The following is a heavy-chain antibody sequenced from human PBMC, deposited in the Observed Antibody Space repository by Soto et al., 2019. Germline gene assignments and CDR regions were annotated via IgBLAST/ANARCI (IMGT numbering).Heavy chain of an antibody. J-gene: IGHJ6*02. CDR3: ATELGSSWLGYYYYGMDV. CDR1: GDRVSSNSAA. V-gene: IGHV6-1*01. CDR2: TYYRSKWYN. D-gene: IGHD6-13*01. Sequence: PSQTLSLTCASSGDRVSSNSAAWNWIRQSTSRGLDWLGRTYYRSKWYNDYAVSVKSRITINPDTSKNQFSLQLNSVTPEDTAVYYCATELGSSWLGYYYYGMDVWGQG.